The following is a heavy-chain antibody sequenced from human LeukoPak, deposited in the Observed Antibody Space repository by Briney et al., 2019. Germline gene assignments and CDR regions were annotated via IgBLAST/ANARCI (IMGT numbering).Heavy chain of an antibody. Sequence: PSETLSLTCAVYGGSFSGYYWSWIRQPPGKGLGWIGEINHSGSTNYNPSLKSRVTISVDTSKNQFSLKLSSVTAADTAVYYCARAVTMVRANFDYWGQGTLVTVSS. D-gene: IGHD3-10*01. V-gene: IGHV4-34*01. J-gene: IGHJ4*02. CDR3: ARAVTMVRANFDY. CDR2: INHSGST. CDR1: GGSFSGYY.